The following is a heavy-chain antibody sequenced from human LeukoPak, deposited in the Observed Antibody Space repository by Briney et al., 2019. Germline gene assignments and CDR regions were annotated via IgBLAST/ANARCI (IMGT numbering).Heavy chain of an antibody. Sequence: ASVRVSCEASGYTFTVYHMHCGRQAPGQGREWRGWINPNTGDTKYAQKFQGRVTMTRDTSISAAYMELSWLQSDDTAVYYCTRDLEMATILSEYWGQGPLLTVSS. CDR2: INPNTGDT. V-gene: IGHV1-2*02. CDR1: GYTFTVYH. J-gene: IGHJ4*02. D-gene: IGHD5-24*01. CDR3: TRDLEMATILSEY.